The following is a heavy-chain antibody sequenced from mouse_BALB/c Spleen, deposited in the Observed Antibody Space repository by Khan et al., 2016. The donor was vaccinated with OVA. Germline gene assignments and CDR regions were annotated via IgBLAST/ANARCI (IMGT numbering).Heavy chain of an antibody. V-gene: IGHV5-6-5*01. CDR3: ARDYWFTY. J-gene: IGHJ3*01. CDR2: ISSGGNT. CDR1: GFTFSNYA. Sequence: EVELVESGGGLVQPGGSLKLSCEGSGFTFSNYAMSWVRQTPEKRLEWVASISSGGNTYYSDSVKGRLTISRDNARNILYLQMSSLRSEDTAMYYCARDYWFTYWGQGTLVTVSA.